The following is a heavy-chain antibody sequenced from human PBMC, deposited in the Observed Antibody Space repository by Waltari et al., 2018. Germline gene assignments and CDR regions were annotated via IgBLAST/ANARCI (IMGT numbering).Heavy chain of an antibody. CDR2: IYHSGST. J-gene: IGHJ4*02. D-gene: IGHD3-10*01. Sequence: QVQLQESGPGLVKPSETLSLTCAVSGYSISSGYYWGWIRQPPGKGLEWIGSIYHSGSTYYNPSLKSRVTISVDTSKNQFSLKLSSVTAADTAVYYCARPSYYGSGSGDYWGQGTLVTVSS. CDR3: ARPSYYGSGSGDY. V-gene: IGHV4-38-2*01. CDR1: GYSISSGYY.